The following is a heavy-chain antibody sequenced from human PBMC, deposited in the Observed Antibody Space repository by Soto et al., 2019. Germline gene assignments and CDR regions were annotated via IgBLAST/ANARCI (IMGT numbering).Heavy chain of an antibody. D-gene: IGHD6-6*01. CDR1: GYSFTSHY. Sequence: ASMKVSCKAIGYSFTSHYMHWVRQAPGQGLEWMGTIYPGGVNIGYAQKFKGRVTMTRNTSISTAYMELSSLRSEDTAVYYCAREKSSSSSDYWGQGTLVTVSS. V-gene: IGHV1-46*01. CDR3: AREKSSSSSDY. CDR2: IYPGGVNI. J-gene: IGHJ4*02.